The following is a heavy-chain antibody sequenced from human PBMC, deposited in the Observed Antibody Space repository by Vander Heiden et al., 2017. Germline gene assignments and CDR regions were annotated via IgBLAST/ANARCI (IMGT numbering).Heavy chain of an antibody. CDR3: ARQYSWNSFDY. CDR1: GDSVSTNSAA. J-gene: IGHJ4*02. V-gene: IGHV6-1*01. D-gene: IGHD1-26*01. CDR2: TYYRSKWYN. Sequence: QVQLQQSGPGLVKPSQTLSLTCALPGDSVSTNSAAWIWMRQSPSRGLEWLARTYYRSKWYNAYAVSVRSRVTISPDTSKNQFSLQLNYVTPEDTAVYYCARQYSWNSFDYWGQGTLVTVSS.